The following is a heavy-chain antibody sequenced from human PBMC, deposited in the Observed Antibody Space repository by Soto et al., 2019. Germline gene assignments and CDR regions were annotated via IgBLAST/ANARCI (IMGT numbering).Heavy chain of an antibody. CDR2: IIPIFGTA. D-gene: IGHD2-15*01. J-gene: IGHJ5*02. CDR3: ARDQEVAAYNWFDP. CDR1: GGTFSSYA. Sequence: QVQLVQSGAEVKKPGSSVKVSCKASGGTFSSYAISWVRQAPGQGLEWMGGIIPIFGTANYAQKFQGRVTIIAPESXRTAYMELSSLRSEDTAVYYCARDQEVAAYNWFDPWGQGPLVTVSS. V-gene: IGHV1-69*12.